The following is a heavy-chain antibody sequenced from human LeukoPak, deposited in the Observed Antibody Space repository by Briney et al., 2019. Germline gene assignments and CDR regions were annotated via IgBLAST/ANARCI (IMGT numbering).Heavy chain of an antibody. CDR3: ARLRPLLDQLLYFAFDS. Sequence: SETLSLTCSVSNASISSHFWTWVRQPPGKGLEWIGHIHYSGSTNYNPSLKSRVTLSLDTSKNQFFLELTSVTAADTAIFYCARLRPLLDQLLYFAFDSWGQGTLVTVSS. D-gene: IGHD2-2*02. CDR1: NASISSHF. CDR2: IHYSGST. V-gene: IGHV4-59*11. J-gene: IGHJ5*01.